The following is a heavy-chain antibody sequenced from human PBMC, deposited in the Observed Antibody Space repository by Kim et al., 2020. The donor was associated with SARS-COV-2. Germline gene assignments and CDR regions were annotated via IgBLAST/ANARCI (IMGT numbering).Heavy chain of an antibody. V-gene: IGHV3-30*04. CDR3: ARETADPSSSWFDY. Sequence: GGSLRLSCEASGFNFSPFAMHWVRQAPGKGLEWVAIISFDGSTKYNSDSVKGRFTISRDNSKSSLFLQMNSLRLEDTALYFCARETADPSSSWFDYWGQGTLVVVSS. J-gene: IGHJ4*02. CDR2: ISFDGSTK. D-gene: IGHD6-13*01. CDR1: GFNFSPFA.